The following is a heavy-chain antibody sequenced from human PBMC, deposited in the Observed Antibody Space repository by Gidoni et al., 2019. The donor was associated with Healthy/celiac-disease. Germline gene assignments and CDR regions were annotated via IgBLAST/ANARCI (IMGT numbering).Heavy chain of an antibody. D-gene: IGHD2-15*01. CDR1: GGTFSSYA. CDR3: ARGLGLVVVAATSWFDP. Sequence: VQLVQSGAEEKKPGSSVKVSCKPSGGTFSSYAISWVRQAPGQGLAWMGGIIPIFGTANYAQKFQGRVTITADESTSTAYMELSSLRSEDTAVYYCARGLGLVVVAATSWFDPWGQGTLVTVSS. J-gene: IGHJ5*02. CDR2: IIPIFGTA. V-gene: IGHV1-69*01.